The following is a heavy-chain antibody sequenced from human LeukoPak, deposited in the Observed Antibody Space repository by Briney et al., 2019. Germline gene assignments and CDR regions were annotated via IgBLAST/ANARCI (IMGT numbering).Heavy chain of an antibody. J-gene: IGHJ4*02. Sequence: SETLSLTCTVSGGSISNYYWSWIRQPPGKGLEWIGYIYYSGSTNYNPSLKSRVTISVDTSKNQSSLKLSSVTAADTAVYYCARDSLWFGGIDYWGQGTLVTVSS. V-gene: IGHV4-59*01. CDR3: ARDSLWFGGIDY. D-gene: IGHD3-10*01. CDR2: IYYSGST. CDR1: GGSISNYY.